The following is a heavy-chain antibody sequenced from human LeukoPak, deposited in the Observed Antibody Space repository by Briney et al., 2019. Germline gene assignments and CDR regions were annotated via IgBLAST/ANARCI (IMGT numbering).Heavy chain of an antibody. J-gene: IGHJ4*02. V-gene: IGHV4-38-2*02. CDR2: IYHSGST. Sequence: PSETLSLTCTVSGYSISSGYYWGWIRQPPGKGLEWIGSIYHSGSTYYNPSLKSRVTISVDTSKNQFSLKLSSVTAADTAVYYCARVATYYYDSSGYYYNYYFDHWGQGTLVTVSS. D-gene: IGHD3-22*01. CDR1: GYSISSGYY. CDR3: ARVATYYYDSSGYYYNYYFDH.